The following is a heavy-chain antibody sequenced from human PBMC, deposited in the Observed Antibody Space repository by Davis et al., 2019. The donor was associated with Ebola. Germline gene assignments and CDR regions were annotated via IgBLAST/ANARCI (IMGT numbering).Heavy chain of an antibody. V-gene: IGHV4-34*01. CDR3: AGSAAAGSY. J-gene: IGHJ4*02. CDR2: INHSGST. Sequence: SETLSLTCAVYGGSFSGYYWSWIRQPPGKGPEWIGEINHSGSTNYNPSLKSRVTISVDTSKNQFSLEATSVTAADTAVYSCAGSAAAGSYWGQGALVTVSS. CDR1: GGSFSGYY. D-gene: IGHD6-13*01.